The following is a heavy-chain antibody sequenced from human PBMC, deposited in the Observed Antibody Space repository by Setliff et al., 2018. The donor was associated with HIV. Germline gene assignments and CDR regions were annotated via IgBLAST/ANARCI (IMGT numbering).Heavy chain of an antibody. CDR1: GYRFTNYW. J-gene: IGHJ4*02. Sequence: GESLKISCKGSGYRFTNYWIAWLRQMPGKGLECMGIIYPGDSDTRYSPSFEGQVTISADKSISTAYLQWSSLKASDTAMYYCATLDPNYGDYANYWGQGTLVTVSS. CDR3: ATLDPNYGDYANY. V-gene: IGHV5-51*01. CDR2: IYPGDSDT. D-gene: IGHD4-17*01.